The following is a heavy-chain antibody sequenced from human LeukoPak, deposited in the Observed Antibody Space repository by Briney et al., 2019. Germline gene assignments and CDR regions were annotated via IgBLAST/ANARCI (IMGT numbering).Heavy chain of an antibody. CDR3: AKVFYSSGWSPFDY. CDR2: ISGSGGST. CDR1: GFNVNNAW. V-gene: IGHV3-23*01. J-gene: IGHJ4*02. Sequence: GGSLRLSCAASGFNVNNAWMSWVRQAPGKGLEWVSAISGSGGSTYYADSVKGRFTISRDNSKNTLYLQMNSLRAEDTAVYYCAKVFYSSGWSPFDYWGQGTLVTVSS. D-gene: IGHD6-19*01.